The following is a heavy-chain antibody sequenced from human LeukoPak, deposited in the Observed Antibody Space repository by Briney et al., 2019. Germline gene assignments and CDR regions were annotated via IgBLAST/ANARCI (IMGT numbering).Heavy chain of an antibody. J-gene: IGHJ5*02. V-gene: IGHV3-48*03. D-gene: IGHD3-10*01. Sequence: PGGSLRLFCSASGFTFRTYAMHWVRQAPGKGLEWVSYISSSGSSIYNADSVKGRFTISRDNAKNSLYLQMNSLRAEDTAVYYCARGYYYGSGTLGPFDPWGQGTLVTVSS. CDR1: GFTFRTYA. CDR2: ISSSGSSI. CDR3: ARGYYYGSGTLGPFDP.